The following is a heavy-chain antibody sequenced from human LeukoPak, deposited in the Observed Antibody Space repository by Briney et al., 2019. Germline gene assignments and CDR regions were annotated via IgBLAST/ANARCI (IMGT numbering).Heavy chain of an antibody. Sequence: PGGSLRLSCAGTGFSFSSYAMSWVRQAPGKGLEWVSYIGGDGIRTYYADSLRGRFSISRDNSKNTLYLQINSLRAEDTAVYYCAKDKYWRGSLPAWGQGTLVTVSS. CDR2: IGGDGIRT. CDR3: AKDKYWRGSLPA. D-gene: IGHD5-24*01. J-gene: IGHJ5*02. CDR1: GFSFSSYA. V-gene: IGHV3-23*01.